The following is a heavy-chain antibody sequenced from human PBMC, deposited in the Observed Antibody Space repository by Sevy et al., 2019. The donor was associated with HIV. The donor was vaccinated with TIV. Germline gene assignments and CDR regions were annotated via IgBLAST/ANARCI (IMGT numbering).Heavy chain of an antibody. D-gene: IGHD6-13*01. CDR3: ATHAGIAAAGRVFDY. Sequence: GGSLRLSCTTSGFTFDDYAMSWFRQAPGKGLEWVAFITRNSYEAYGGTTDYGASVKGRFTISRDESKNSLYVQMNSLKAEDTAVYYCATHAGIAAAGRVFDYWGQGTLVTVSS. J-gene: IGHJ4*02. CDR1: GFTFDDYA. V-gene: IGHV3-49*03. CDR2: ITRNSYEAYGGTT.